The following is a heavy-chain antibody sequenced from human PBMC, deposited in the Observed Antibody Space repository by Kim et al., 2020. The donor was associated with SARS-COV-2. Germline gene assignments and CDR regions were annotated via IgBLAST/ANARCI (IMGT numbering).Heavy chain of an antibody. CDR1: GFTFDDYA. CDR2: ISWNSGSI. Sequence: GGSLRLSCAASGFTFDDYAMHWVRQAPGKGLEWVSGISWNSGSIGYADSVKGRFTISRDNAKNSLYLQMNSLRAEDTALYYCAKERAVAGYFDYWGQGTL. D-gene: IGHD6-19*01. CDR3: AKERAVAGYFDY. J-gene: IGHJ4*02. V-gene: IGHV3-9*01.